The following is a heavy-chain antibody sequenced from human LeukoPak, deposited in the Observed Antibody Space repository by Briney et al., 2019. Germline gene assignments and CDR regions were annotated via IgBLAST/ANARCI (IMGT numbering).Heavy chain of an antibody. V-gene: IGHV4-30-2*01. CDR3: ATKPDYGERNWFDP. CDR2: INHSGST. D-gene: IGHD4-17*01. J-gene: IGHJ5*02. CDR1: GGSISSGGYS. Sequence: PSQTLSLTCAVSGGSISSGGYSWSWIRQPPGKGLEWIGEINHSGSTNYNPSLKSRVTISVDTSKNQFSLKLSSVTAADTAVYYCATKPDYGERNWFDPWGQGTLVTVSP.